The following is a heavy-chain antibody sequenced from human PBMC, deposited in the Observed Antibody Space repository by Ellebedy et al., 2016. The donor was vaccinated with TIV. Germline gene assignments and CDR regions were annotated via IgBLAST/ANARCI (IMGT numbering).Heavy chain of an antibody. CDR2: IWYDGSST. V-gene: IGHV3-30*02. J-gene: IGHJ4*02. CDR3: ARDLDKSSGWYGGAAY. D-gene: IGHD6-19*01. CDR1: GLTFNNYG. Sequence: GESLKISCVASGLTFNNYGLHWVRQAPGKGLEWVAFIWYDGSSTYYADSVRGRFTVSRDNYMTTVYLEMNSLRAEDTALYYCARDLDKSSGWYGGAAYWGQGTQVTVSS.